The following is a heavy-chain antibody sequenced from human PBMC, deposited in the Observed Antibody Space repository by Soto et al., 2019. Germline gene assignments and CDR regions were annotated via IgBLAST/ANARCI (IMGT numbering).Heavy chain of an antibody. D-gene: IGHD4-17*01. J-gene: IGHJ6*02. Sequence: PGGSLRLSCAASGFNFKTYWMYWVRQAPGKGLEWVANIDTDGSRKNYVDSVKGRFIISRDNAKNSLFLQMNSLRADDTVLYYCGRVPLDGNYANGVDVWGQGTTVTVSS. CDR2: IDTDGSRK. CDR1: GFNFKTYW. CDR3: GRVPLDGNYANGVDV. V-gene: IGHV3-7*03.